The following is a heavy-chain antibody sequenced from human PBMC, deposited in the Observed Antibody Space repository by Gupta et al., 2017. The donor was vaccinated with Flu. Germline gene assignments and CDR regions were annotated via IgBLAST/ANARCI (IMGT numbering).Heavy chain of an antibody. J-gene: IGHJ5*02. CDR3: ARDGVVMKGSNRDNWFAP. CDR1: GFSFSSYG. Sequence: QAQLVGSGGGVVQAGRSLRLSCAGSGFSFSSYGMHGVRQAPGKGLEWVAVIWYDGRSKYYRNTGKGRFTICRDTAKNTVYLQTNCLRVDEMGVYYSARDGVVMKGSNRDNWFAPLGQGTLVTVSS. D-gene: IGHD2-2*01. V-gene: IGHV3-33*01. CDR2: IWYDGRSK.